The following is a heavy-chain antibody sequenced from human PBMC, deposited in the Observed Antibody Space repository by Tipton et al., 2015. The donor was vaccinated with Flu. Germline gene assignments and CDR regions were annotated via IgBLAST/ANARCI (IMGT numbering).Heavy chain of an antibody. CDR2: IKQDGSER. Sequence: VQLVQSGGLVQPGGSLRLSCAASGFTFSDYWMAWVRQAPGKGLEWVANIKQDGSERYYVDSVKGRFTISRDNAKNSLFLQMNSLRAEDTAVYYCVRKGFGDYWGQGILVTVSS. V-gene: IGHV3-7*01. J-gene: IGHJ4*02. D-gene: IGHD3-10*01. CDR3: VRKGFGDY. CDR1: GFTFSDYW.